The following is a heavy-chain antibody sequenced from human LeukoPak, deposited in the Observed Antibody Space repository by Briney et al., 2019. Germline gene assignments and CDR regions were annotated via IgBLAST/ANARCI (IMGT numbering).Heavy chain of an antibody. CDR2: INPNCGGT. CDR3: ARLTTSSGWYIDY. CDR1: GYTFTGYY. V-gene: IGHV1-2*02. D-gene: IGHD6-19*01. J-gene: IGHJ4*02. Sequence: ASVKVSCKASGYTFTGYYMHWVRQAPGQGLEWMGWINPNCGGTNYAQKFQGRVTMTRDTSISTAYMELSRLRSDDTAVYYCARLTTSSGWYIDYWGQGTLVTVSS.